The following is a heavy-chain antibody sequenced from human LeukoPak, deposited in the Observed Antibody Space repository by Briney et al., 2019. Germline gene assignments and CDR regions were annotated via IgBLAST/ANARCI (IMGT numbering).Heavy chain of an antibody. D-gene: IGHD3-10*01. V-gene: IGHV4-34*01. CDR1: GCSFSGYY. Sequence: RPSETLSLTCAVYGCSFSGYYWSWLRQPPGKGLEWLGEINHSGSTNYNPSLKSRVTISVDTSKNQFSLKLSSVTAADTAVYYCARGDGGLLWFGELFDPWGQGTPVTVSS. J-gene: IGHJ5*02. CDR2: INHSGST. CDR3: ARGDGGLLWFGELFDP.